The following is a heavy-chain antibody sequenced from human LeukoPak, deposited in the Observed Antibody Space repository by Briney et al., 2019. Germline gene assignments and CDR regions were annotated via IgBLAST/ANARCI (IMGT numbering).Heavy chain of an antibody. CDR1: GGSFTRYA. CDR3: AREGRRVAGPFDY. CDR2: IIPFFGPA. Sequence: SVKLSCKASGGSFTRYAVSWVRQAPGQGLEWMGGIIPFFGPANYAQKFQGRVSISVDESATTAYMELSRLTSEDTAVYYCAREGRRVAGPFDYWGQGTLVTVSS. D-gene: IGHD6-19*01. J-gene: IGHJ4*02. V-gene: IGHV1-69*01.